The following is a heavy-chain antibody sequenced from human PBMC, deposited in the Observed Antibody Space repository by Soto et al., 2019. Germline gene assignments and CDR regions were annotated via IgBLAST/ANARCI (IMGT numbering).Heavy chain of an antibody. D-gene: IGHD3-16*01. V-gene: IGHV5-10-1*03. Sequence: EVQLVQSGAEVKKPGESLRISCKGSGYNFTSNWISWVRQMHGKGLEWMGRIDPSDSYTNYNPSFQGHVIMSADRSTSSAYLQWSSLKASDTAIYYCARHVSPPGEWWFDPWGQGTLVTVSS. CDR1: GYNFTSNW. CDR2: IDPSDSYT. CDR3: ARHVSPPGEWWFDP. J-gene: IGHJ5*02.